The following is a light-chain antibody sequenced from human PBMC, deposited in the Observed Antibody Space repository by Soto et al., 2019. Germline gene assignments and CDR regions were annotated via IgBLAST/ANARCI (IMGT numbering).Light chain of an antibody. J-gene: IGKJ3*01. CDR2: GAS. Sequence: EIVMTQSPATLSVSPGERATLSCRASQSVSSNLAWYQQKPGQAPRLLIYGASTRATGIPARFSGSGSGTEFTLTISSLQSEDLAVYYCQQYNKVLIFGHGTKGDIK. CDR3: QQYNKVLI. CDR1: QSVSSN. V-gene: IGKV3-15*01.